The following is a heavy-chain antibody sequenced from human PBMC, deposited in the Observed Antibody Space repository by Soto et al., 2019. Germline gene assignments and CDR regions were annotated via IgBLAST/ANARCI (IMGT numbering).Heavy chain of an antibody. CDR2: IIPIFGTA. CDR1: GGTFSSYA. Sequence: SVKVSCKASGGTFSSYAISWVRQAPGQGLEWMGGIIPIFGTANYAQKFQGRVTITADESTSTAYMELSSLRSEDTAVYYCARGTRARYGSWQNVYYGMDVWGQGTTVTVSS. J-gene: IGHJ6*02. D-gene: IGHD6-13*01. V-gene: IGHV1-69*13. CDR3: ARGTRARYGSWQNVYYGMDV.